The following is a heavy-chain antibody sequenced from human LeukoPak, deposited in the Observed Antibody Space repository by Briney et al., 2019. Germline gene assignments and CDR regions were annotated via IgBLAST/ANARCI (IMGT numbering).Heavy chain of an antibody. CDR1: GFTFSSYG. D-gene: IGHD3-10*01. CDR3: AKDRGLLWFGELFDY. V-gene: IGHV3-33*06. J-gene: IGHJ4*02. Sequence: PGRSLRLSCAASGFTFSSYGMHWVRQAPGKGLERVAVIWYDGSNKYYADSVKGRFTISRDNSKNTLYLQMNSLRAEDTAAYYCAKDRGLLWFGELFDYWGQGTLVTVSS. CDR2: IWYDGSNK.